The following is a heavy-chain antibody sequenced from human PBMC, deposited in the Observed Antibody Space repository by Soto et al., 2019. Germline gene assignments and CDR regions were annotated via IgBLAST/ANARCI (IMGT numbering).Heavy chain of an antibody. CDR3: AREGIKSGYYFDY. Sequence: QVQLVESGGGVVQPGRSLRLSCAASGFTFSTYGMHWVRQAPGKGLEWVAVISYDGSNKYYADSVKGRFTISRDNSKRAQYLQMSSLRVEHTAVYYGAREGIKSGYYFDYWGQGTLVTVSS. V-gene: IGHV3-30*03. CDR2: ISYDGSNK. CDR1: GFTFSTYG. D-gene: IGHD3-22*01. J-gene: IGHJ4*02.